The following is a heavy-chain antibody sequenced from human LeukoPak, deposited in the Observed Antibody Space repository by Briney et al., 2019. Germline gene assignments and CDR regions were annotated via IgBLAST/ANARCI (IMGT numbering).Heavy chain of an antibody. CDR1: GYTFTSYG. Sequence: ASVKVSYTASGYTFTSYGISWVRQAPGQGLEWMGWISAYNGSTNYAQKLQGRVTMTTDTSTSTAYMELRSLRSDDTAVYYCARTRGYSSDRGNYYYMDVWGKGTTVTVSS. D-gene: IGHD6-19*01. CDR2: ISAYNGST. J-gene: IGHJ6*03. CDR3: ARTRGYSSDRGNYYYMDV. V-gene: IGHV1-18*01.